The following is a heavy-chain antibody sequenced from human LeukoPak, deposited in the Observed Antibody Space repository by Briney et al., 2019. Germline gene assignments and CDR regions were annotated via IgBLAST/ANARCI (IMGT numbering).Heavy chain of an antibody. J-gene: IGHJ4*02. Sequence: GGSLRLSCAASGFTFSNYKMNWVRQAPGKGLEWVSSISSSSSHIYYADSVKGRFTISRDNAQNSLYLQMNSLRAEDTAVYYCARDYDGDYVVYWGQGTLVTVSS. CDR1: GFTFSNYK. CDR3: ARDYDGDYVVY. D-gene: IGHD3-3*01. CDR2: ISSSSSHI. V-gene: IGHV3-21*01.